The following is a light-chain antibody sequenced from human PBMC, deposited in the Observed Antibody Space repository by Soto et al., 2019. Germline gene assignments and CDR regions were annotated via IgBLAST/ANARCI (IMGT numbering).Light chain of an antibody. J-gene: IGKJ4*01. CDR2: DAS. CDR1: QDISNY. V-gene: IGKV1-33*01. Sequence: DIQMTQSPSSLSASVGDRVTITCQASQDISNYLNWYQQKPGKAPKLLIYDASNLETGVPSRFSGSGSGTDFTVTISSLQTEDIATYYCQQYDNLPRTVGGGTKVEIK. CDR3: QQYDNLPRT.